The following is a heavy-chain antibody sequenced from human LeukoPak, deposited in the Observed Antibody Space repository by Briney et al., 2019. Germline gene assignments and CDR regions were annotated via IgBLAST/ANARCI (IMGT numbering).Heavy chain of an antibody. CDR3: ARDSYSGSPS. D-gene: IGHD1-26*01. J-gene: IGHJ4*02. CDR1: GGSISSYY. Sequence: PSETLSLTCTVSGGSISSYYWGWIRQPPGKGLEWIGSIYYSGSTYYNPSLKSRVTISVDTSKNQFSLKLSSVTAADTAVYYCARDSYSGSPSWGQGTLVTVSS. CDR2: IYYSGST. V-gene: IGHV4-39*07.